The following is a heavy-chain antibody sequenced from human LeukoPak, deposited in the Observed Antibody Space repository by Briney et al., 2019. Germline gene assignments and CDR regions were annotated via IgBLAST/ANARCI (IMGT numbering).Heavy chain of an antibody. CDR1: GGSISSYY. CDR3: ARGPHQWLVRPYYFDY. D-gene: IGHD6-19*01. V-gene: IGHV4-34*01. Sequence: PSETLSLTCSVSGGSISSYYWSWIRQPPGKGLEWIGEINHSGSTNYNPSLKSRVTISVDTSKNQFSLKLSSVTAADTAVYYCARGPHQWLVRPYYFDYWGQGTLVTVSS. J-gene: IGHJ4*02. CDR2: INHSGST.